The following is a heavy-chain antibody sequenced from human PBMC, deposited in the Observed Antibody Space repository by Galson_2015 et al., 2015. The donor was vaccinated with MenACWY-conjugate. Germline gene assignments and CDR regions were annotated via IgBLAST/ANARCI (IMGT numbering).Heavy chain of an antibody. V-gene: IGHV3-64D*06. Sequence: SLRLSCAASGFAFSNYNLHWVRQAPGKGLEYVAAIRGSGDGTYYADSVKGRFTISSDNSKNTLSLHMSSLRTEDTAVYYCVVNSYGPWAQGTLLTVSS. CDR3: VVNSYGP. J-gene: IGHJ5*02. CDR1: GFAFSNYN. D-gene: IGHD2/OR15-2a*01. CDR2: IRGSGDGT.